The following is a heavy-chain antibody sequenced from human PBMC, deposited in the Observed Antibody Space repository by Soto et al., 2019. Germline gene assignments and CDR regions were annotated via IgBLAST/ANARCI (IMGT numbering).Heavy chain of an antibody. Sequence: SETLSLTCTVSGGSISGSSFYWGWIRQPPGKGLEWIGSIYSGSTYYNPSLKSRVTISVDTSKNQFSLKLSSVTAADTAVYYCARGAVTTLYYFDYWGQGTLVTVSS. CDR1: GGSISGSSFY. CDR3: ARGAVTTLYYFDY. CDR2: IYSGST. J-gene: IGHJ4*02. D-gene: IGHD4-4*01. V-gene: IGHV4-39*01.